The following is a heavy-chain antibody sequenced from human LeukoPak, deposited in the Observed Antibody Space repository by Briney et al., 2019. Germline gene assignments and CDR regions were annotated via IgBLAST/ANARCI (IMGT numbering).Heavy chain of an antibody. Sequence: GGSLRLSCAASGFTFSSYWMHWVRQAPGKGLVWVSRINSDGSSTSYADSVKGRFTISRDNAKNTLYLQMNSLRAEDTAVYYCTRDPPSEAFDYWGQGTLVTVSS. CDR1: GFTFSSYW. CDR2: INSDGSST. V-gene: IGHV3-74*01. CDR3: TRDPPSEAFDY. J-gene: IGHJ4*02.